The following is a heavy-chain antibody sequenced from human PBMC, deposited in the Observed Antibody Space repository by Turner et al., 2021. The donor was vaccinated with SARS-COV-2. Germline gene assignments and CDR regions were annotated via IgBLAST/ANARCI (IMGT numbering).Heavy chain of an antibody. J-gene: IGHJ6*02. Sequence: QVQLQESGPGLVKSSETLSLTCTVSGASLRSSSYYWGWIRQPPGKGLEWIGNRFYSGNTYYNESLKSRVTISMDTSANRFSLRLSSVTAADTAVYYCARLRVGATIYYYHGMDAWGQGTTVTVS. D-gene: IGHD1-26*01. V-gene: IGHV4-39*02. CDR1: GASLRSSSYY. CDR3: ARLRVGATIYYYHGMDA. CDR2: RFYSGNT.